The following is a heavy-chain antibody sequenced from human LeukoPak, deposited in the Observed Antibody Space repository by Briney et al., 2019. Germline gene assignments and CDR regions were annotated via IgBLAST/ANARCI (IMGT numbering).Heavy chain of an antibody. J-gene: IGHJ6*03. V-gene: IGHV3-30*02. CDR2: IRYDGSNK. CDR1: GFTFSSYG. Sequence: EGPLRLSCAASGFTFSSYGMHWVRQAPGKGLEWVAFIRYDGSNKYYADSVKGRFTISRDNSKNTLYLQMNSLRAEDTAVYYCAKNRWSHYYYMDVWGKGTTVTVSS. D-gene: IGHD3-3*01. CDR3: AKNRWSHYYYMDV.